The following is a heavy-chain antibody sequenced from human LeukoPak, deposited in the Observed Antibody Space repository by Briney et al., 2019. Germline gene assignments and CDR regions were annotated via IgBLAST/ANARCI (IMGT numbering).Heavy chain of an antibody. CDR3: AGANSGYYREDSYFDS. CDR2: IYYSGNT. J-gene: IGHJ4*02. D-gene: IGHD5-12*01. Sequence: PSETLSLTCTVSGGSISSDGYYWSWIRQHPGKGLEWIGYIYYSGNTYYNPSLKSRVAISVDTSKNQFSLKLSSVTAADTAVFYCAGANSGYYREDSYFDSWGQGTLVTVSS. CDR1: GGSISSDGYY. V-gene: IGHV4-31*03.